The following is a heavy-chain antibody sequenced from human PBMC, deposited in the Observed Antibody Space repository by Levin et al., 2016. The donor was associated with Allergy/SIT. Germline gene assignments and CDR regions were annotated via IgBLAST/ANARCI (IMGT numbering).Heavy chain of an antibody. CDR2: ISSSSSYI. D-gene: IGHD6-13*01. V-gene: IGHV3-21*01. J-gene: IGHJ4*02. CDR3: ARDSSSWYYFDY. CDR1: GFTFSSYS. Sequence: GESLKISCAASGFTFSSYSMNWVRQAPGKGLEWVSSISSSSSYIYYADSVKGRFTISRDNAKNSLYLQMNSLRAEDTAVYYCARDSSSWYYFDYWGQGTLVTVSS.